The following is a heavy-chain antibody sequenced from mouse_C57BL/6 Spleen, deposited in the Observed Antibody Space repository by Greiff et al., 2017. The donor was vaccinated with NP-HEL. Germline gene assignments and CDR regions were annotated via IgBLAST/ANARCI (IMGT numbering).Heavy chain of an antibody. Sequence: QVQLKQSGAELARPGASVKLSCKASGYTFTSYGISWVKQRTGQGLEWIGEIYPRSGNTYYNEKFKGKATLTADKSSSTAYMELRSLTSEDSAVYFCARASNSGYWGQGTTLTVSS. J-gene: IGHJ2*01. D-gene: IGHD2-5*01. V-gene: IGHV1-81*01. CDR3: ARASNSGY. CDR2: IYPRSGNT. CDR1: GYTFTSYG.